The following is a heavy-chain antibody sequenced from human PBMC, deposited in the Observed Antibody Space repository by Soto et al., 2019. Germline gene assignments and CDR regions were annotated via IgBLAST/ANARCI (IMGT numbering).Heavy chain of an antibody. J-gene: IGHJ3*02. CDR2: ISVSGGGT. V-gene: IGHV3-23*01. Sequence: EVQLLESGGGLVQPGGSLRLSCAASGFTFSSYAMTWVRQAPGKGLEWVSGISVSGGGTYYADSVKGRFTISRDNSKNTLYLQMNSLRAADTALYYCAKDPAYCGGDCYYDAFDIWGQGTMVTVSS. CDR1: GFTFSSYA. CDR3: AKDPAYCGGDCYYDAFDI. D-gene: IGHD2-21*02.